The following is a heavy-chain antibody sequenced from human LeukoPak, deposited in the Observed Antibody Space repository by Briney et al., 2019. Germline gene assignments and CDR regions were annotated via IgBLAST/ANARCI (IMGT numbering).Heavy chain of an antibody. J-gene: IGHJ4*02. D-gene: IGHD6-19*01. V-gene: IGHV3-30-3*01. CDR1: GFTFSSYA. CDR2: ISYDGSNK. CDR3: ARSSESSVYFDY. Sequence: GSLSLSCAASGFTFSSYAMHWVRQAPGKGLEWVAVISYDGSNKYYADSVKGRFTISRDNSKNTLYLQMNSLRAEDTAVYYCARSSESSVYFDYWGQGTLVTVSS.